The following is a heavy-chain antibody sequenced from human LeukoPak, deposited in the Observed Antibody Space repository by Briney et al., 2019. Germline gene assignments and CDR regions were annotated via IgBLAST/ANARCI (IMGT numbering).Heavy chain of an antibody. J-gene: IGHJ4*02. D-gene: IGHD3-9*01. CDR1: GYSYTSYW. Sequence: GESLKISCKGSGYSYTSYWIGWVRQMPGKGLEWVGFIFPGDSDTQYSPSFQGQVTISADKSVTTAFLQWSSLKTSDTAIYYCARQYDLLAGPYYFDFWGQGTLVAVSA. CDR3: ARQYDLLAGPYYFDF. V-gene: IGHV5-51*01. CDR2: IFPGDSDT.